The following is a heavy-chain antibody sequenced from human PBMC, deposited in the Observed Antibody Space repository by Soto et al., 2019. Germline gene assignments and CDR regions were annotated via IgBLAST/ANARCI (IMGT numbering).Heavy chain of an antibody. Sequence: QVQLQESGPGLVKPSQTLSLTCTVSGGSISSGGYYWSWIRQHPGKGLEWIGYIYYSGSTYYNPSLKSRVTISVDTSKNQFALKLSSVTAADTAVYYCARGDSGYYDSSGYYSYWGQGTLVTVSS. CDR3: ARGDSGYYDSSGYYSY. J-gene: IGHJ4*02. D-gene: IGHD3-22*01. CDR1: GGSISSGGYY. V-gene: IGHV4-31*03. CDR2: IYYSGST.